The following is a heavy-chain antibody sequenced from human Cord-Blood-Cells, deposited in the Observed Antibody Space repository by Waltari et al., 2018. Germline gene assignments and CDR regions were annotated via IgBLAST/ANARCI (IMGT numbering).Heavy chain of an antibody. D-gene: IGHD7-27*01. V-gene: IGHV3-53*04. CDR1: GFTVSSNY. CDR2: TYRGGST. Sequence: EVQLVESGGGLVQPGGSLRLSCAASGFTVSSNYMSWVRQAPGKGRGGVSVTYRGGSTYYAESVKGRFTISRHNSKNTLYLQMNSLRAEDTAVYYCARGSTGDGYWYFDLWGRGTLVTVSS. CDR3: ARGSTGDGYWYFDL. J-gene: IGHJ2*01.